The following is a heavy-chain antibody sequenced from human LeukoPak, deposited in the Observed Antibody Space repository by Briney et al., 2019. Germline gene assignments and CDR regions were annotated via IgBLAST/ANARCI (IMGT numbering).Heavy chain of an antibody. Sequence: PSQTLSLTCTVSGGSISSASYYWSWIRQPAGKGLEWIGRIYTSGYTNYNPSLKSRVTISVDTSKNQFSLKLSSVTAADTAVYYCASGSYSYYYMDVWGKGTTVTASS. CDR3: ASGSYSYYYMDV. V-gene: IGHV4-61*02. J-gene: IGHJ6*03. CDR2: IYTSGYT. CDR1: GGSISSASYY.